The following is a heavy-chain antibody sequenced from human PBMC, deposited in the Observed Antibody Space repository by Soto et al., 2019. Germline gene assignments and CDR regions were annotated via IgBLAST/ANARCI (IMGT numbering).Heavy chain of an antibody. D-gene: IGHD3-22*01. J-gene: IGHJ4*02. CDR3: ARQIYDSDTGPNFQYYFDS. V-gene: IGHV5-10-1*01. CDR1: GYSFACYW. Sequence: GESLKISCEGSGYSFACYWITLVRQKPGKGLEWMGRIDPSDSQTYYSPSFRGHVTISVTKSITTVFLQWSSLRASDTAMYYCARQIYDSDTGPNFQYYFDSWGQGTPVTVSS. CDR2: IDPSDSQT.